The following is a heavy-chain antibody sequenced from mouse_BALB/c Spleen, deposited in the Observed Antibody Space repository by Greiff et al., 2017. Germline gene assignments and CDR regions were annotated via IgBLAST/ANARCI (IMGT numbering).Heavy chain of an antibody. D-gene: IGHD1-1*01. CDR2: ISSGGST. CDR1: GFTFSSYA. Sequence: EVQVVESGGGLVKPGGSLKLSCAASGFTFSSYAMSWVRQTPEKRLEWVASISSGGSTYYPDSVKGRFTISRDNARNILYLQMSSLRSEDTAMYYCARLLLRYWYFDVWGAGTTVTVSS. V-gene: IGHV5-6-5*01. J-gene: IGHJ1*01. CDR3: ARLLLRYWYFDV.